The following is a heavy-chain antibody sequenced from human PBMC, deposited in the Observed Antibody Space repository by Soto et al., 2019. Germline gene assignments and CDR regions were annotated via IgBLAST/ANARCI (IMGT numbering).Heavy chain of an antibody. V-gene: IGHV3-74*01. Sequence: GSLRLSCAASGFTFSSYWMHWVRHAPGKGLVWVSRINGDGSTTSYEDSVKGRFTISRDNAKNTLYLQMNSLRVEDTAVYFCAGEALRLTTVATGSFDPWGQGTLVTVPS. D-gene: IGHD4-4*01. J-gene: IGHJ5*02. CDR2: INGDGSTT. CDR1: GFTFSSYW. CDR3: AGEALRLTTVATGSFDP.